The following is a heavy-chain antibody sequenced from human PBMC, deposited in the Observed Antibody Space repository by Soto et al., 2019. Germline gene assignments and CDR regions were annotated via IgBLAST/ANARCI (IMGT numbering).Heavy chain of an antibody. CDR3: AITLSYSSSVWFDP. CDR2: IIPIFGTA. D-gene: IGHD6-6*01. Sequence: PSGKVSFKASGVTFISYAISWVLLSPGQGLEWMGGIIPIFGTANYAQKFQGRVTITADESTSTAYMELSSLRSEDTAVYYCAITLSYSSSVWFDPWGQGTLVTVSS. CDR1: GVTFISYA. V-gene: IGHV1-69*13. J-gene: IGHJ5*02.